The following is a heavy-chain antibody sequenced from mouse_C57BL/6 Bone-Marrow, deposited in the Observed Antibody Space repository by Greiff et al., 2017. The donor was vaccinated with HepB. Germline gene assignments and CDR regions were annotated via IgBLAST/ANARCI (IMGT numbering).Heavy chain of an antibody. D-gene: IGHD3-2*02. CDR2: INPSSGYT. J-gene: IGHJ3*01. Sequence: VQLKESGAELARPGASVKMSCKASGYTFTSYTMHWVKQRPGQGLEWIGYINPSSGYTKYNQKFKDKATLTADKSSSTAYMQLSSLTSEDSAVYYCARSTAQVLAYWGQGTLVTVSA. V-gene: IGHV1-4*01. CDR1: GYTFTSYT. CDR3: ARSTAQVLAY.